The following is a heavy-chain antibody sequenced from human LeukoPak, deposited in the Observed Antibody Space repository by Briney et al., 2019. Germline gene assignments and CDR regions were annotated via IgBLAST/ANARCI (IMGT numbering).Heavy chain of an antibody. J-gene: IGHJ4*02. CDR3: AKDYSYGFDY. V-gene: IGHV3-30-3*01. CDR1: GFTFSTYS. D-gene: IGHD5-18*01. Sequence: GRSLRLSCAASGFTFSTYSMHWVRQAPGKGPEWVAVISYDGSDKYYTDSVKGRFTISRDNSKNTLYLQMNSLRPEDTAVYYCAKDYSYGFDYWGQGTLVTVSS. CDR2: ISYDGSDK.